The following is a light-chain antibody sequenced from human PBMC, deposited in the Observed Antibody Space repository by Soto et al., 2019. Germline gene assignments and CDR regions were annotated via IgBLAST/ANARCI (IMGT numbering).Light chain of an antibody. CDR1: SSDVGGYNY. CDR3: SSYAGSNNLGV. CDR2: EVS. V-gene: IGLV2-8*01. Sequence: QSALTQPPSASGSPGQSVTISCTGTSSDVGGYNYVSWYQQHPGKAPKLMISEVSKRPSGVPDRFSGSKSGNMASLTVSGLQAEDEADYYCSSYAGSNNLGVFGTGTKVTVL. J-gene: IGLJ1*01.